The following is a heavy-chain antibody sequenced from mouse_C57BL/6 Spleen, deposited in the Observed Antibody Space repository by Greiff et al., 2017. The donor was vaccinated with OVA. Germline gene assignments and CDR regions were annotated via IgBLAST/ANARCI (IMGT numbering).Heavy chain of an antibody. CDR1: GFTFSDYG. CDR3: ARDLFDY. D-gene: IGHD5-1*01. CDR2: ISSGSSTI. Sequence: EVNLVESGGGLVKPGGSLKLSCAASGFTFSDYGMHWVRQAPEKGLEWVAYISSGSSTIYYADTVKGRFTISRDNANNTLFLQMTSLRSEDTAMHYCARDLFDYWGHGTTLTVSS. J-gene: IGHJ2*01. V-gene: IGHV5-17*01.